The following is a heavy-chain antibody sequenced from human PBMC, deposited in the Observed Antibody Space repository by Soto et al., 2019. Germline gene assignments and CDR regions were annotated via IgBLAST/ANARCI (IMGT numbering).Heavy chain of an antibody. J-gene: IGHJ4*02. Sequence: SETLSLTCTVSGGSISSYYWSWIRQPPGKGLEWIGYIYYSGSTNYNPSLKSRVTISVDTSKNQFSLKLSSVTAADTAVYYCARDRGNFWSGYYYFDYWGQGTLVTVSS. CDR2: IYYSGST. V-gene: IGHV4-59*01. CDR3: ARDRGNFWSGYYYFDY. D-gene: IGHD3-3*01. CDR1: GGSISSYY.